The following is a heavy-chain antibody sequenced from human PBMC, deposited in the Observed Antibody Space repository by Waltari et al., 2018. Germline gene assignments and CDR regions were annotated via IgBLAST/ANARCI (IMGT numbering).Heavy chain of an antibody. J-gene: IGHJ6*02. V-gene: IGHV3-7*01. CDR3: SKSLDV. Sequence: EVQVVESGGGLVQPGGSLRLSCAASVFTFSNSWMDWVRQAPGKGLEWVANIKQDGSEKNYVDSVKGRFTIFRDKTKNSLYLQMNSLRAEDTAVYYCSKSLDVWGPGTTVTVSS. CDR2: IKQDGSEK. CDR1: VFTFSNSW.